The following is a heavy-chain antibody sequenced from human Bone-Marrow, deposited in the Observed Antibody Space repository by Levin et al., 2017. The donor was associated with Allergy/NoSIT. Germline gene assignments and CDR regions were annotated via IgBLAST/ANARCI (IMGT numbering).Heavy chain of an antibody. J-gene: IGHJ1*01. Sequence: PGGSLRLSCEASGFTFGSYWMSWVRQAPRKGLEWVANIKPDGRETNYVDSVKGRFSISRDNAKNSLYLQMASLRAEDTAVYYCARDVHCPDGECYTYWGQGSLVTVSS. CDR1: GFTFGSYW. CDR3: ARDVHCPDGECYTY. V-gene: IGHV3-7*01. CDR2: IKPDGRET. D-gene: IGHD2-8*01.